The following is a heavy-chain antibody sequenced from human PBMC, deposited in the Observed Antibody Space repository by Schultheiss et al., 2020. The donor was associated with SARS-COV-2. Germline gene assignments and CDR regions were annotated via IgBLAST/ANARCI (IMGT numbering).Heavy chain of an antibody. CDR1: GGSFSGYY. J-gene: IGHJ4*02. CDR2: INHSGST. V-gene: IGHV4-34*01. D-gene: IGHD6-13*01. Sequence: SETLSLTCTVSGGSFSGYYWSWIRQPPGKGLEWIGEINHSGSTNYNPSLKSRVTISVDTSKNQFSLKLSSVTAADTAVYYCARFSASSIAATFDYWGQGTLVTVSS. CDR3: ARFSASSIAATFDY.